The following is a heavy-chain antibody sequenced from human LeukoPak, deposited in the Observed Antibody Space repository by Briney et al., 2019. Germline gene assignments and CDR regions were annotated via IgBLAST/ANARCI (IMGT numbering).Heavy chain of an antibody. J-gene: IGHJ4*02. CDR3: ARGTPSKCTGGSCFSGYFDY. D-gene: IGHD2-15*01. V-gene: IGHV4-38-2*01. Sequence: SETLSLTCAVSGYSITSDFYWSWIRQPPGKGLEWIVSVYYSGTPFYNSSLRSRVTISVDTSQNQFSLKLSSLTAADTAVFYCARGTPSKCTGGSCFSGYFDYWVQGILVTVSS. CDR1: GYSITSDFY. CDR2: VYYSGTP.